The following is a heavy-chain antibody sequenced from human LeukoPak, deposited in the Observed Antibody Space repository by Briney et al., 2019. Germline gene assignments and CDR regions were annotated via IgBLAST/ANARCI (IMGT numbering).Heavy chain of an antibody. D-gene: IGHD3-3*01. V-gene: IGHV3-7*03. Sequence: GGSLRLSCVASGFTFGKYWMSWVRQAPGKGLEWVANIKLDGSEKNYVDSVKGRFAISRDNTKNSLYLQMNSLRVEDTAVFYCARDQYDTWSRRGNFDSWGQGTLVIVSS. CDR1: GFTFGKYW. CDR3: ARDQYDTWSRRGNFDS. CDR2: IKLDGSEK. J-gene: IGHJ4*02.